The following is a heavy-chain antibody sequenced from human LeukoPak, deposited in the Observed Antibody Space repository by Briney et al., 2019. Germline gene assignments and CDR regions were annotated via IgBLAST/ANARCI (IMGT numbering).Heavy chain of an antibody. CDR3: AKWRGGYPYYFDY. CDR2: IRYDGSNK. V-gene: IGHV3-30*02. Sequence: GGSLRLSCAASGFTFSSYGMHWVRQAPGKGLEWVAFIRYDGSNKYYADSVKGRFTISRDNSKNTLYLQMNSLRAEDTAVYYCAKWRGGYPYYFDYWGQGTLVTVSS. D-gene: IGHD3-22*01. CDR1: GFTFSSYG. J-gene: IGHJ4*02.